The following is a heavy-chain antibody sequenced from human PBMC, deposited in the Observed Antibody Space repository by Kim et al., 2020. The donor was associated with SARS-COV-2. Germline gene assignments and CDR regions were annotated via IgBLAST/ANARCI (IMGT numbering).Heavy chain of an antibody. V-gene: IGHV5-51*01. CDR3: ARRVVVAAATGFDY. D-gene: IGHD2-15*01. J-gene: IGHJ4*02. Sequence: PSLQAQVTIAADKSISTAYLQWSSLKASDTAMYYCARRVVVAAATGFDYWGQGTLVTVSS.